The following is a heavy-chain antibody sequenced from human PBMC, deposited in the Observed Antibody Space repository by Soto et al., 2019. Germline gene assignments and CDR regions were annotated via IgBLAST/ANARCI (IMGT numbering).Heavy chain of an antibody. V-gene: IGHV2-5*02. CDR3: XXXXXXXLLSFDR. J-gene: IGHJ4*02. D-gene: IGHD2-15*01. CDR1: GFSLTTTRMG. Sequence: QITLKESGPPLVRPAQTLTLTCAFSGFSLTTTRMGVAWIRXPPGKALEWLALIYWDDDKRYSPSLKNRLTVSKDTSTNRVVLTITNISXXXXGXXXXXXXXXXXLLSFDRWGPGTLVTVSS. CDR2: IYWDDDK.